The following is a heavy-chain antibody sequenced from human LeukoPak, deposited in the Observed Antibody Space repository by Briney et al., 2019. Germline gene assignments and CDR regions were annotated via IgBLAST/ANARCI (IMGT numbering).Heavy chain of an antibody. J-gene: IGHJ5*02. V-gene: IGHV1-2*02. CDR1: GYTFTGYY. CDR2: INPNSRGT. Sequence: ASVKVSCMASGYTFTGYYMHWVRQAPGQGLEWMGWINPNSRGTNYAQKFHGRVTMSRDTSISTAYMELSRLKSDDTAVYYCARDPDMSSYCVVSWFDPWGQGTLVSVSS. D-gene: IGHD2-2*01. CDR3: ARDPDMSSYCVVSWFDP.